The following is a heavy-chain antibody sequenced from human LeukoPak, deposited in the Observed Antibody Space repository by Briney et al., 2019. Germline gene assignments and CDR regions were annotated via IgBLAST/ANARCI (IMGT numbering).Heavy chain of an antibody. Sequence: GGSLRLSCAASGFTVSSNYMSWVRQAPGKGLEWVSAISDSGNTYHADSAKGRFTISRDSSKNTLFLQMNRLRPEDAAVYYCAKAPVTTCRGAYCYPFDYWGQGTLVTVSS. CDR3: AKAPVTTCRGAYCYPFDY. J-gene: IGHJ4*02. CDR1: GFTVSSNY. D-gene: IGHD2-21*01. CDR2: ISDSGNT. V-gene: IGHV3-53*01.